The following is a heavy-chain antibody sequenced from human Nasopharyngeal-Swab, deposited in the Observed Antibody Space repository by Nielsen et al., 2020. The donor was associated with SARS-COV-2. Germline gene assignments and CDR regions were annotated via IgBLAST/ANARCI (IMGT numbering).Heavy chain of an antibody. V-gene: IGHV5-51*01. CDR2: IYPGDSTT. Sequence: GESLKISCQGSGYSLSTYWIGWVRQMPGKGLEWMGIIYPGDSTTKYRPSFQGQVTISADKSISTAYLQWSSLKASDTAMYFCARLYGGYVDYWGQGTLVTVSS. D-gene: IGHD4/OR15-4a*01. CDR3: ARLYGGYVDY. J-gene: IGHJ4*02. CDR1: GYSLSTYW.